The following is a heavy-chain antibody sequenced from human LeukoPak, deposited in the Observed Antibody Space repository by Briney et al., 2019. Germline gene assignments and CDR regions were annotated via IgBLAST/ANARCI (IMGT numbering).Heavy chain of an antibody. CDR1: GGSFSGYY. V-gene: IGHV4-34*01. J-gene: IGHJ3*02. D-gene: IGHD3-10*01. CDR2: INHSGST. CDR3: ARDYYGSGVPRDAFDI. Sequence: PSETLSLTCAVYGGSFSGYYWSWIRQPPGEGLEWIGEINHSGSTNYNPSLKSRVTISVDTSKNQFSLKLSSVTAADTAVYYCARDYYGSGVPRDAFDIWGQGTMVTVSS.